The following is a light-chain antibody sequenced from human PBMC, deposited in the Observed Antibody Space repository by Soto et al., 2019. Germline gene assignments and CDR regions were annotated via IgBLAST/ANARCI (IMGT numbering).Light chain of an antibody. CDR2: NNN. CDR3: SKWDDSLRDVL. J-gene: IGLJ2*01. V-gene: IGLV1-47*02. Sequence: QSVLTQPPSASGTPGQRVTISCSGSSSNIGSNYVYWYQQVPGTAPKLLIYNNNQRPSGVPDRFSGSKSGTSASLAISGLRSEDEAVYYCSKWDDSLRDVLFGGGTKVTVL. CDR1: SSNIGSNY.